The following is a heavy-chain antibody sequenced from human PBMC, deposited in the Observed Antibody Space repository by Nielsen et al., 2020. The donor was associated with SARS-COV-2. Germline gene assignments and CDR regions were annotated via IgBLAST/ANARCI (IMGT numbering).Heavy chain of an antibody. CDR1: GFTFSSYS. CDR2: IWYDGSNK. CDR3: ARELYDSSGYYPRFDI. V-gene: IGHV3-33*08. D-gene: IGHD3-22*01. Sequence: GESLKISCAASGFTFSSYSMNWVRQAPGKGLEWVAVIWYDGSNKYYADSVKGRFTISRDNSKNTLYLQMNSLRAEDTAVYYCARELYDSSGYYPRFDIWGQGTMVTVSS. J-gene: IGHJ3*02.